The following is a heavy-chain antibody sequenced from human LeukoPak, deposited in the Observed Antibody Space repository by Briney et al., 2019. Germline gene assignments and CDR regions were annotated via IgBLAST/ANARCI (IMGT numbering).Heavy chain of an antibody. D-gene: IGHD2-2*02. CDR2: INHSGST. CDR1: GGSFSGYY. J-gene: IGHJ4*02. Sequence: PSETLSLTCAVYGGSFSGYYWSWIRQPPGKGLEWIGEINHSGSTNYNPSLKSRVTISVDTSKNQFSLKLSSVTAADTAVYYCAGLTIGYCSSTSCYRPYYFDYWGQGTLVTVSS. V-gene: IGHV4-34*01. CDR3: AGLTIGYCSSTSCYRPYYFDY.